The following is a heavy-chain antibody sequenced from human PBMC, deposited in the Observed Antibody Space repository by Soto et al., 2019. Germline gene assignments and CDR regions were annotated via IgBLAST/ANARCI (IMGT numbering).Heavy chain of an antibody. Sequence: QVQLVESGGDVVQPGTSLRLSCAGSGLTFTNYGLHWVRQAPGKGLEWVAAISYDGSNEYYADSVKGRFTISRDYSKKMLYLQMDSLRPEDTAVYYCAKDGAPRYCTRSSCHPAGAYWGQGTLVTVSS. CDR3: AKDGAPRYCTRSSCHPAGAY. CDR2: ISYDGSNE. CDR1: GLTFTNYG. D-gene: IGHD2-2*01. V-gene: IGHV3-30*18. J-gene: IGHJ4*02.